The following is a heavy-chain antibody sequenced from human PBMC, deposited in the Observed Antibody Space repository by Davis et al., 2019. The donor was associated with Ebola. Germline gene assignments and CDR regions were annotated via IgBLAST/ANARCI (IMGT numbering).Heavy chain of an antibody. CDR1: GGSISSGGYY. Sequence: TLSLTCTVSGGSISSGGYYWSWLRQHPGKGLEWIGYIYYSGSTYYNPSLKSRVTISVDTSKNQFSLKLSSVTAADTAVYYCARLDYDFWSGYYTSNWFDPWGQGTLVTVSS. CDR2: IYYSGST. V-gene: IGHV4-31*03. D-gene: IGHD3-3*01. CDR3: ARLDYDFWSGYYTSNWFDP. J-gene: IGHJ5*02.